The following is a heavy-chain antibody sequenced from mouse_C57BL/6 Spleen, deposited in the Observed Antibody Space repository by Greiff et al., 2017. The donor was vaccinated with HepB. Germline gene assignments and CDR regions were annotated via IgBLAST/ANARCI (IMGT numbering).Heavy chain of an antibody. CDR2: IGPGSGST. J-gene: IGHJ3*01. Sequence: VKLQESGAELVKPGASVKISCKASGYTFTDYYINWVKQRPGQGLEWIGKIGPGSGSTYYNETFKGKATLTADNSSSTAYMQRSSLTSEDSAVYVCARGGISWVAYWGQGTLVTGSA. V-gene: IGHV1-77*01. CDR1: GYTFTDYY. CDR3: ARGGISWVAY.